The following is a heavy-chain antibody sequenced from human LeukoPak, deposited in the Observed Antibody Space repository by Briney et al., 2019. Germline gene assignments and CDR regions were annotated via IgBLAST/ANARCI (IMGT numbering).Heavy chain of an antibody. V-gene: IGHV4-30-2*01. CDR2: IYHSGST. Sequence: PSETLSLTCTVSGGSISSGGYYWSWIRQPPGKGLEWIGYIYHSGSTYYNPPLKSRVTISVDRSKNQFSLKLSSVTAADTAVYYCARAPDDIVIDYWGQGTLVTVSS. CDR1: GGSISSGGYY. J-gene: IGHJ4*02. CDR3: ARAPDDIVIDY. D-gene: IGHD2-15*01.